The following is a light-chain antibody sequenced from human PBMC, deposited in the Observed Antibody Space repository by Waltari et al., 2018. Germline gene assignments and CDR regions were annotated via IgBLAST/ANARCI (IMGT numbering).Light chain of an antibody. Sequence: AVLTHSPLPLPVTLGQPASISGRSSQTLVSGNGNTYLSWFQQRPGQSPRRLIYTVSDRDSGVPDRFSGSGSDTDFTLTISRVEAEDVGVYYCMQATYWPWTFGQGTKVEIK. V-gene: IGKV2-30*01. J-gene: IGKJ1*01. CDR2: TVS. CDR1: QTLVSGNGNTY. CDR3: MQATYWPWT.